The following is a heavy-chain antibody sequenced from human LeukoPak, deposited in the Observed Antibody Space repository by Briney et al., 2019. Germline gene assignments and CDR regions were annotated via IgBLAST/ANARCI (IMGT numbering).Heavy chain of an antibody. D-gene: IGHD4-17*01. CDR1: GFTFSSYT. CDR3: ARDGLTVTQGGYYLDY. Sequence: QPGGSLRLSCAASGFTFSSYTMHWVRQAPGKRLEWVSTISYDGSNKYYADSVEGRFTISRDNSKSTLYLQINSLRAEDTAVYYCARDGLTVTQGGYYLDYWGQGTLVTVSS. J-gene: IGHJ4*02. CDR2: ISYDGSNK. V-gene: IGHV3-30-3*01.